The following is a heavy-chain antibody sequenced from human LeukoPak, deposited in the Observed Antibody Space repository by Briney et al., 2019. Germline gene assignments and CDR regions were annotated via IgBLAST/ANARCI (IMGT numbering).Heavy chain of an antibody. CDR3: ARDGRLDY. V-gene: IGHV3-11*01. Sequence: GGSLRLSCVASRFTFSDYYMSWIRQAPGKGLEWISYIGTSDTHTYYADSVKGRFTISRDNAKNSLFLQMDSLTADDTATYYCARDGRLDYWGQGTLVTVSS. J-gene: IGHJ4*02. CDR1: RFTFSDYY. CDR2: IGTSDTHT.